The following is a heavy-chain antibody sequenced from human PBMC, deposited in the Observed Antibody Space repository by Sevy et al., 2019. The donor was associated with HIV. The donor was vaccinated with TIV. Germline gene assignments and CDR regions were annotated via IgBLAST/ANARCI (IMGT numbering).Heavy chain of an antibody. CDR3: ARRSGSYGYYFDY. Sequence: ASVKVSCKASGGTFSSYAISWVRQAPGQELEWMGGIIPIFGTANYAQKFQGRVTITADESTSTAYMELSSLRSEDTAVYYCARRSGSYGYYFDYWGQGTLVTVSS. V-gene: IGHV1-69*13. J-gene: IGHJ4*02. D-gene: IGHD1-26*01. CDR1: GGTFSSYA. CDR2: IIPIFGTA.